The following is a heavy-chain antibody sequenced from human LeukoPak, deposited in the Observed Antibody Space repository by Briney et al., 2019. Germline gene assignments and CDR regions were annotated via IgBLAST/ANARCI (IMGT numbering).Heavy chain of an antibody. CDR2: IYYSGST. CDR1: GGSISSYY. V-gene: IGHV4-59*01. D-gene: IGHD5-18*01. J-gene: IGHJ6*04. Sequence: SETLSLTCTVSGGSISSYYWSWIRQPPGQGLEWIGYIYYSGSTNYNPSLKSRVTISVDTSKNQFSLKLSSVTAADTAVYYCARDTAMGLYYYGMDVWGKGTTVTVSS. CDR3: ARDTAMGLYYYGMDV.